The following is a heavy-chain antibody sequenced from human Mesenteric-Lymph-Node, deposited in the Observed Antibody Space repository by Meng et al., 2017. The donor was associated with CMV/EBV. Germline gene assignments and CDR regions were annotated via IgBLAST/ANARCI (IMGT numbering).Heavy chain of an antibody. CDR1: FTFSRYW. J-gene: IGHJ5*02. CDR3: ARGNDRQSWGSQWLDP. V-gene: IGHV3-7*01. D-gene: IGHD1-1*01. CDR2: IKEAGSEK. Sequence: FTFSRYWMSWVRQAPGKGLEWVANIKEAGSEKYYVDSVKGRFTISRDNAKNSLYLQMNSLRAEDTAVYYCARGNDRQSWGSQWLDPWGQGTLVTVSS.